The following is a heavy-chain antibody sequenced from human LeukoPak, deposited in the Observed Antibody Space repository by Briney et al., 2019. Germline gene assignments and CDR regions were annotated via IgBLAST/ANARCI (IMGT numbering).Heavy chain of an antibody. CDR3: ARDREEVLLWFGELKGGNYFDY. CDR1: GGSISSSNW. J-gene: IGHJ4*02. V-gene: IGHV4-4*02. D-gene: IGHD3-10*01. Sequence: SGTLSLTCAVSGGSISSSNWWSWVRQPPGKGLEWIGEIYHSGSTNYNPSLKSRVTISVDKSKNQFSLKLSPVTAADTAVYYCARDREEVLLWFGELKGGNYFDYWGQGTLVTVSS. CDR2: IYHSGST.